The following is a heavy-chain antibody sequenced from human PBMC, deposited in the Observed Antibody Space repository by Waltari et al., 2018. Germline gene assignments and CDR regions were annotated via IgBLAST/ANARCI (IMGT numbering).Heavy chain of an antibody. D-gene: IGHD6-13*01. CDR3: AKVHSSSWYYFDY. CDR2: IRYDGSNK. J-gene: IGHJ4*02. Sequence: QVQLVESGGGVVQPGGSLRLFCAASGFTFSSYGMHWVRQAPGKGLEWVAFIRYDGSNKYYADSVKGRFTISRDNSKNTLYLQMNSLRAEDTAVYYCAKVHSSSWYYFDYWGQGTLVTVSS. V-gene: IGHV3-30*02. CDR1: GFTFSSYG.